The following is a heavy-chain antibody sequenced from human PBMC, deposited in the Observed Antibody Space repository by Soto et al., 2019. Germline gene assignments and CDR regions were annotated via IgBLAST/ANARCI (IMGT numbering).Heavy chain of an antibody. D-gene: IGHD3-22*01. CDR3: ARPDTYYYDSSGFR. J-gene: IGHJ4*02. CDR1: GYTFTGYY. V-gene: IGHV1-2*02. Sequence: ASVKVSFKASGYTFTGYYMHWVRQAPGQGLEWMGWINPNSGGTNYAQKFQGRVTMTRDTSISTAYMELSRLRSDDTAVYYCARPDTYYYDSSGFRWGQGTLVTVSS. CDR2: INPNSGGT.